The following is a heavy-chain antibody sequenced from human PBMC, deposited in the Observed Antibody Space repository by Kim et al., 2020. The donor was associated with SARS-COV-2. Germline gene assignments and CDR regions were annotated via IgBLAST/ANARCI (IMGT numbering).Heavy chain of an antibody. D-gene: IGHD2-21*01. CDR2: IYYSGST. CDR3: ARKKVVSAIPYNWFDP. Sequence: SETLSLTCTVSGGSISSSSYYWGWIRQPPGKGLEWIGSIYYSGSTYYNSSLKSRVTIIVDTSKNQFLLKLSSVTAADTAVYYCARKKVVSAIPYNWFDPWGQETRVTVSS. J-gene: IGHJ5*02. CDR1: GGSISSSSYY. V-gene: IGHV4-39*06.